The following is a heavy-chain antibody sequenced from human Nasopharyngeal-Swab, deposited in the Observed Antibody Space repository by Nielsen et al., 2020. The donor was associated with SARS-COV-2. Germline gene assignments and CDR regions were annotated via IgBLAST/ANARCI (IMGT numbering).Heavy chain of an antibody. D-gene: IGHD3-22*01. V-gene: IGHV1-8*01. CDR2: MNPNSGNT. CDR3: ARVGDSSGYYYDDAFDI. Sequence: ASVQVSCKASGYTFTSYDINWVRQAPGQGLEWMGWMNPNSGNTGYAQKFQGRVTMTRNTSMSTAYMELSSLRSEDTAVYYCARVGDSSGYYYDDAFDIWGQGTMVTVSS. J-gene: IGHJ3*02. CDR1: GYTFTSYD.